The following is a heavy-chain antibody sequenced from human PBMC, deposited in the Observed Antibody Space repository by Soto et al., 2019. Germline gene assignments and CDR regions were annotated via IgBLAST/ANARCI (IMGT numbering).Heavy chain of an antibody. CDR2: INHSGST. CDR1: GGSFSGYY. J-gene: IGHJ4*02. CDR3: ARSPNTRYFDWLSLDYRYYFDY. D-gene: IGHD3-9*01. V-gene: IGHV4-34*01. Sequence: NPSETLSLTCAVYGGSFSGYYWSWIRQPPGKGLEWIGEINHSGSTNYNPSLKSRVTISVDTSKNQFSLKLSSVTAADTAVYYCARSPNTRYFDWLSLDYRYYFDYWGQGALVTVSS.